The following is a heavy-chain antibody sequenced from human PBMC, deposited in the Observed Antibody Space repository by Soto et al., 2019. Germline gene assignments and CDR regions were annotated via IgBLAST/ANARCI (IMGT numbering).Heavy chain of an antibody. J-gene: IGHJ3*02. Sequence: GGSLRLSCAASGFTFSSYSMNWVRQAPGKGLEWVSYISSSSSTIYYADSVKGRFTISRDNAKNSLYLQMNSLRAEDTAVYYCARGESIVATIRGAFDIWGQGTMVTVSS. D-gene: IGHD5-12*01. V-gene: IGHV3-48*01. CDR1: GFTFSSYS. CDR3: ARGESIVATIRGAFDI. CDR2: ISSSSSTI.